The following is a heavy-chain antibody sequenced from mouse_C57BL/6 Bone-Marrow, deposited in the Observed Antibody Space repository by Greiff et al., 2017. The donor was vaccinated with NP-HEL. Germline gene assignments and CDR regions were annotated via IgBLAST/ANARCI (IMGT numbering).Heavy chain of an antibody. CDR3: TREVITTVGFHYFDY. V-gene: IGHV1-15*01. CDR2: IDPETGGT. J-gene: IGHJ2*01. Sequence: VKLVESGAELVRPGASVTLSCKASGYTFTDYEMHWVKQTPVHGLEWIGAIDPETGGTAYNQKFKGKAILTADKSSSTAYMELRSLTSEDSAVYYCTREVITTVGFHYFDYWGQGTTLTVSS. CDR1: GYTFTDYE. D-gene: IGHD1-1*01.